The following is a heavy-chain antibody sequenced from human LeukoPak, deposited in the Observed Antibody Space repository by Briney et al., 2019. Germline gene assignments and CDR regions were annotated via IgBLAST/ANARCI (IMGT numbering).Heavy chain of an antibody. Sequence: ASVKVSCKASGYTFTDYAMNWVRQAPGQGLEWMGWINTDTGNPTYAQGFTGRFVFSFDTSVSTAYLQISSLKAEDTAVYYCARGRGYCSSTTCYAGYYFDYWGQGTLVTVFS. J-gene: IGHJ4*02. CDR1: GYTFTDYA. V-gene: IGHV7-4-1*02. D-gene: IGHD2-2*01. CDR3: ARGRGYCSSTTCYAGYYFDY. CDR2: INTDTGNP.